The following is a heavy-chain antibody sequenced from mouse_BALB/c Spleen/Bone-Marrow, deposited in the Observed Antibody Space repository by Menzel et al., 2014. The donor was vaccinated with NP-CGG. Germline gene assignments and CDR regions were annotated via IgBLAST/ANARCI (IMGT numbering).Heavy chain of an antibody. CDR1: GFTFSSFG. D-gene: IGHD1-1*01. Sequence: EVMLVESGGGLVQPGGSRKLSCADSGFTFSSFGMHWVRQAPETGLEWVAYISSGSSTIYYADTVKGRITISRDNPKNTLFMQMTSLRSEDTAMYYCAREGLLPIAYLAQGTTLTVSS. CDR2: ISSGSSTI. J-gene: IGHJ2*01. V-gene: IGHV5-17*02. CDR3: AREGLLPIAY.